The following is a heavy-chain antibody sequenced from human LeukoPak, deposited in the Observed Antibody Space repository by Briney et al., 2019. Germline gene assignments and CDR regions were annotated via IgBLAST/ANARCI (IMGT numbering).Heavy chain of an antibody. J-gene: IGHJ4*02. D-gene: IGHD3-9*01. V-gene: IGHV1-46*01. Sequence: ASVKVSCKASGYTLTSYYMHWVRQAPGQGLEWMGIINPSGGSTSYAQKFQGRVTMTRDTSTSTVYMELSSLRSEDTAVYYCAREFYILTGYSAGPYFDYWGQGTLVTVSS. CDR2: INPSGGST. CDR3: AREFYILTGYSAGPYFDY. CDR1: GYTLTSYY.